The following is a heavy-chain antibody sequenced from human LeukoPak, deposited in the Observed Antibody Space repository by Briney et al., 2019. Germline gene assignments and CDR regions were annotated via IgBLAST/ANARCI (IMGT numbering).Heavy chain of an antibody. J-gene: IGHJ4*02. V-gene: IGHV3-30*18. CDR3: AKYSKARIQLWGYFDY. Sequence: GGSLRLSCAASGFTSSSYGMHSVRQAPGKGLEWVAVISYDGSNKYYADSVKGRFTISRDNSKNTLYLQMNSLRAEDTAVYYCAKYSKARIQLWGYFDYWGQGTLVTVSS. CDR1: GFTSSSYG. CDR2: ISYDGSNK. D-gene: IGHD5-18*01.